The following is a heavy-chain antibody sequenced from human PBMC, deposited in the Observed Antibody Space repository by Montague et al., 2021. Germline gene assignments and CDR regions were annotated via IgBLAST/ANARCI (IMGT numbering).Heavy chain of an antibody. J-gene: IGHJ6*03. V-gene: IGHV4-38-2*02. Sequence: SETLSLTCTVSRSLINSDYYWGWIRQPPGKGLERMGSVSHGGRTXYNPSLKSRVTISVDTSNNHFSLKLSSVTAADTAMYYCARERDRYYYMDIWGKGTTITVS. CDR1: RSLINSDYY. CDR2: VSHGGRT. CDR3: ARERDRYYYMDI.